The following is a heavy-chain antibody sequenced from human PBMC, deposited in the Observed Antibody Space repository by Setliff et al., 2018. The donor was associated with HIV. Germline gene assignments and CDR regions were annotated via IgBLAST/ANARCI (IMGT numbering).Heavy chain of an antibody. CDR2: IYHTGKT. V-gene: IGHV4-31*03. D-gene: IGHD1-26*01. CDR3: AKEGNSVDNWLDP. J-gene: IGHJ5*02. CDR1: GDPIFIGGYY. Sequence: LSLTCTVSGDPIFIGGYYWSWIRQHPGGGLEWIGHIYHTGKTYYNPSLQSRIIMSLDMSQNQFSLKLSSVTAADTAVYYCAKEGNSVDNWLDPWGPGTQVTVSS.